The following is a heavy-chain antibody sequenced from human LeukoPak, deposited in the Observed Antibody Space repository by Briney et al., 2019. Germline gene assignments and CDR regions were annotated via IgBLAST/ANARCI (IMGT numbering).Heavy chain of an antibody. CDR2: IYSGGST. V-gene: IGHV3-66*01. D-gene: IGHD4-17*01. CDR3: ARVDYGDYGFDY. Sequence: GGSLRLSCAASGFTVSSNYMSWVRQAPGKGLEWVSVIYSGGSTYYADSVKGRFTISRDNSKNTLYLQMNSLRAEDTAVYYCARVDYGDYGFDYWGQGTLVTGSS. J-gene: IGHJ4*02. CDR1: GFTVSSNY.